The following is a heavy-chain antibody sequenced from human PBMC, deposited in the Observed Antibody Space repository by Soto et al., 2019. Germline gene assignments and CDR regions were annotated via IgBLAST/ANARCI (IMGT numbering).Heavy chain of an antibody. CDR1: GFSLSTSGMC. J-gene: IGHJ4*02. CDR3: ARAAAGTYYFDY. CDR2: IDWDDDK. Sequence: SGPTLVNPTQTLTLTCTFSGFSLSTSGMCVSWIRQPPGKALEWLALIDWDDDKYYSTSLKTRLTISKNTSKNQVVLTMTNMNPVDTATYYCARAAAGTYYFDYWGQGTLVTVSS. D-gene: IGHD6-13*01. V-gene: IGHV2-70*01.